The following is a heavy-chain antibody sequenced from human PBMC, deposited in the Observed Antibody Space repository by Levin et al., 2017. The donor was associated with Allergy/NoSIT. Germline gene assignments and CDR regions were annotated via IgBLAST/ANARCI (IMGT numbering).Heavy chain of an antibody. V-gene: IGHV3-21*01. CDR2: ISSSSSYI. J-gene: IGHJ4*02. D-gene: IGHD3-3*01. Sequence: SCAASGFTFSSYSMNWVRQAPGKGLEWVSSISSSSSYIYYADSVKGRFTISRDNAKNSLYLQMNSLRAEDTAVYYCARDPQVRYDFWSGYYPYFDYWGQGTLVTVSS. CDR1: GFTFSSYS. CDR3: ARDPQVRYDFWSGYYPYFDY.